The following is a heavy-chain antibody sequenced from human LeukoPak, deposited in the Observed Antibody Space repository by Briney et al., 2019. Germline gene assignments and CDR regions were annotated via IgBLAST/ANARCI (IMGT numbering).Heavy chain of an antibody. D-gene: IGHD6-19*01. J-gene: IGHJ4*02. Sequence: SETLSLTCAVYGGSFSGYYWSWIRQPPGKGLEWIGEINHSGSTNYNPSLKSRVTISVDTSKNQFSLKLSSVTAADTAVYYCAKDPNSSGWSTPVGWGQGTLVTVSS. CDR1: GGSFSGYY. CDR3: AKDPNSSGWSTPVG. CDR2: INHSGST. V-gene: IGHV4-34*01.